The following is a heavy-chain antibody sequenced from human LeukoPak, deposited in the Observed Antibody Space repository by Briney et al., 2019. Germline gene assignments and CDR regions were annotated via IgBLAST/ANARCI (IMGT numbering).Heavy chain of an antibody. CDR1: GFTFSSYA. CDR2: ISGSGGST. Sequence: HPGGSLRLSCAASGFTFSSYAMRWVRQAPGKGLEWVSGISGSGGSTYYADSVKGRFTIARDNSKNTLYLQMNSLRAEDTAVYYCAKGNCRGTSCYSDYWGQGTLVTVSS. V-gene: IGHV3-23*01. D-gene: IGHD2-2*02. J-gene: IGHJ4*02. CDR3: AKGNCRGTSCYSDY.